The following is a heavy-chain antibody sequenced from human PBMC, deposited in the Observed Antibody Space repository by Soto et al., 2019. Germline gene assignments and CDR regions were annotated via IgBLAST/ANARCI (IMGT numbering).Heavy chain of an antibody. Sequence: EVQLLESGGDLVQPGRSLRLSCAASGFTFSGYAMSWVRQAPGKGLEWVSVIHGGGNSAYYADPVKGRFTISRDNSKKTLYLQMSSLRGEDTAVYYCAKNRGRVTTSGHFDYWGQGTLVTVSS. CDR3: AKNRGRVTTSGHFDY. D-gene: IGHD4-17*01. CDR1: GFTFSGYA. V-gene: IGHV3-23*01. J-gene: IGHJ4*02. CDR2: IHGGGNSA.